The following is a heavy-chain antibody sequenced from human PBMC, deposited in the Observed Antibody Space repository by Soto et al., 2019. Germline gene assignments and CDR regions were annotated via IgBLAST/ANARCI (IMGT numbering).Heavy chain of an antibody. CDR2: ITYSGDT. CDR3: ARDRCNNTSWEGCWLGP. J-gene: IGHJ5*02. D-gene: IGHD2-2*01. CDR1: GASISSAGYS. V-gene: IGHV4-31*03. Sequence: SETLSLTCTVSGASISSAGYSWSWVRQHPGKGLEWIGYITYSGDTDYNPSLRSRVSISIDTSRNQFSLKLSSVTAADTAVYYWARDRCNNTSWEGCWLGPWGQGTLVTVSS.